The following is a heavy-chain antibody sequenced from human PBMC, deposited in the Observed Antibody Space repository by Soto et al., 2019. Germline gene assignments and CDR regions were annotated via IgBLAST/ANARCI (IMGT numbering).Heavy chain of an antibody. D-gene: IGHD1-26*01. CDR3: ARIVGATAGYYYYGMDV. V-gene: IGHV3-74*01. CDR2: INSDGSST. J-gene: IGHJ6*02. CDR1: GFTFSSYW. Sequence: GGSLRLSCAASGFTFSSYWMHWVRQAPGKGLVWVSRINSDGSSTSYADSVKGRFTISRDNAKNTLYLQMNSLRAEDTAVYYCARIVGATAGYYYYGMDVWGQGTTVTVSS.